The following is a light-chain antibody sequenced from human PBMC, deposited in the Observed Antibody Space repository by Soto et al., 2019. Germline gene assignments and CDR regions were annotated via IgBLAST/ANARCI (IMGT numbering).Light chain of an antibody. CDR3: QQRHMWPIT. J-gene: IGKJ5*01. Sequence: EVVLTQSPVTLSLSPGERATLSCRASQSFRGLLAWYQQKPGQAPRLLIYDAYNRATGIPPRFSGSGSGKDFTLTISSLEPEDSAVYYCQQRHMWPITFGQGTLLEVK. CDR1: QSFRGL. V-gene: IGKV3-11*01. CDR2: DAY.